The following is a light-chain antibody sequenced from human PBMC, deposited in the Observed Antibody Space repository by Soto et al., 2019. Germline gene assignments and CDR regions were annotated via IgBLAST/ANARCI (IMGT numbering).Light chain of an antibody. Sequence: DIQMTQSPSSLSASVGDRVTITCRASQSISSYLNWYQQKPGKAPKLLIYAASSVQSGVPSRFSGSGSGTDFTLTISSLQPEDFATYYCQQSYSTPRTFGQGTKVDIK. CDR3: QQSYSTPRT. CDR1: QSISSY. CDR2: AAS. V-gene: IGKV1-39*01. J-gene: IGKJ1*01.